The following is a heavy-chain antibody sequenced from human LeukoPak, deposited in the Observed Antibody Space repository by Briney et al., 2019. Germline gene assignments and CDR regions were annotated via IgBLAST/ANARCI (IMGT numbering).Heavy chain of an antibody. V-gene: IGHV3-7*01. CDR3: ARDLLGWELHYFDY. J-gene: IGHJ4*02. D-gene: IGHD1-26*01. CDR2: IKTDGSQI. CDR1: GFTFSIYW. Sequence: GGSLRLSCAASGFTFSIYWMTWVRQAPGKGLEWVANIKTDGSQIYYVDSVKGRFTISRDNAKNSLYLQMSSLRAEDTAVYYCARDLLGWELHYFDYWGQGTLVTVSS.